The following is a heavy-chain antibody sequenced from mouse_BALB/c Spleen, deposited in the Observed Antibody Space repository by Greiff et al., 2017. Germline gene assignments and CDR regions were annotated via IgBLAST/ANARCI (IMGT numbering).Heavy chain of an antibody. CDR2: IDPANGNT. V-gene: IGHV14-3*02. CDR3: ARDGPYGNYAWFAY. Sequence: EVQLKESGAELVKPGASVKLSCTASGFNIKDTYMHWVKQRPEQGLEWIGRIDPANGNTKYDPKFQGKATITADTSSNTAYLQLSSLTSEDTAVYYCARDGPYGNYAWFAYWGQGTLVTVSA. CDR1: GFNIKDTY. J-gene: IGHJ3*01. D-gene: IGHD2-1*01.